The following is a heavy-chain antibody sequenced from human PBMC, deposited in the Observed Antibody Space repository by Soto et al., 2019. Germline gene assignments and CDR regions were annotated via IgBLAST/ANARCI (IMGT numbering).Heavy chain of an antibody. CDR3: ARAPTGPFNCSSTSCFSNNLRAASSTTGMDT. CDR2: ISYDGSNK. Sequence: GGSLRLSCAASGFTFSSYAMHWVRQAPGKGLEWVAVISYDGSNKYYADSVKGRFTISRDNSKNTLYLQMNSLRAEDTAVYYCARAPTGPFNCSSTSCFSNNLRAASSTTGMDTCAQGTALTVS. D-gene: IGHD2-2*01. V-gene: IGHV3-30-3*01. J-gene: IGHJ6*02. CDR1: GFTFSSYA.